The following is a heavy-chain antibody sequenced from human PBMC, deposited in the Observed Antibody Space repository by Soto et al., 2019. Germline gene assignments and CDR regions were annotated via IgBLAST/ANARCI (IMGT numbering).Heavy chain of an antibody. J-gene: IGHJ4*02. V-gene: IGHV3-23*01. Sequence: VQLLESGGGLVQPGGSLRLSCAASGFTFSSYAMSWVRQAPGKGLEWVSAISGSGGSTYYADSVKGRFTISRDNSKNTLYLQMNSLRAEDTAVYYCAKAMDYYDSSGYYPQTYYFDYWGQGTLVTVSS. CDR2: ISGSGGST. CDR1: GFTFSSYA. D-gene: IGHD3-22*01. CDR3: AKAMDYYDSSGYYPQTYYFDY.